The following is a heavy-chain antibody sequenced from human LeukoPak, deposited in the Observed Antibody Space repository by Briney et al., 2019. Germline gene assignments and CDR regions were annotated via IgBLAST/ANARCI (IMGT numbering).Heavy chain of an antibody. CDR1: GGSISNYY. D-gene: IGHD6-19*01. J-gene: IGHJ4*02. Sequence: PSETLSLTCTVSGGSISNYYWSWIRQPTGKGLECIGRIYTSGSTNYNPSLKSRVTMSVDTSKNQFSLKLSSVTAADTAVYYCARVQYSSGWTFFDYWGQGTLVIVSS. CDR3: ARVQYSSGWTFFDY. CDR2: IYTSGST. V-gene: IGHV4-4*07.